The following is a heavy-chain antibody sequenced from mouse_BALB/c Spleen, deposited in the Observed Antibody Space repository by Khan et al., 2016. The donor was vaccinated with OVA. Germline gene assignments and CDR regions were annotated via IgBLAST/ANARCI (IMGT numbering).Heavy chain of an antibody. CDR3: ARNSYMYDFTY. D-gene: IGHD2-14*01. Sequence: VQLQESGPGLVQPSQSLSITCTVSGFSLTTYGIHWIRQSPGKGLEWLGVIRSGGSTDYNVAFISRLNITKDNSKSQVFFKMNSLQADDTAIYYCARNSYMYDFTYWGQGTLVTVSA. V-gene: IGHV2-2*01. J-gene: IGHJ3*01. CDR1: GFSLTTYG. CDR2: IRSGGST.